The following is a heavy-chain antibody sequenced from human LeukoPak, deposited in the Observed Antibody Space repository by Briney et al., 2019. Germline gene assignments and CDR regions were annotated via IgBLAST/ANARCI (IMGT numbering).Heavy chain of an antibody. V-gene: IGHV3-9*01. CDR2: ISWNSGSI. J-gene: IGHJ4*02. CDR3: AKDLVLRYFEGSLDY. Sequence: TGGSLRLSCAASGFTFDDYAMHWVRQAPGKGLEWVSGISWNSGSIGYADSVKGRFTISRDNAKNSLYLQMNSLRAEDTALSYCAKDLVLRYFEGSLDYWGQGTLVTVSS. CDR1: GFTFDDYA. D-gene: IGHD3-9*01.